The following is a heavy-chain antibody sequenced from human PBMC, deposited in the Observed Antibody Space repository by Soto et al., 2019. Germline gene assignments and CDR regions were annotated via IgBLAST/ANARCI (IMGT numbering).Heavy chain of an antibody. D-gene: IGHD3-3*01. CDR1: GGSISSSSYY. J-gene: IGHJ5*02. CDR2: IYYSGST. V-gene: IGHV4-39*01. Sequence: QLQLQESGPGLVKPSETLSLTCTVSGGSISSSSYYWGWIRQPPGKGLEWIGSIYYSGSTYYNPSIKSRVTRSVDTSKNQFSLKLSSVTAADTAVYYCASTLWDFWSGWTTRNWFDPWGQGTLVTVSS. CDR3: ASTLWDFWSGWTTRNWFDP.